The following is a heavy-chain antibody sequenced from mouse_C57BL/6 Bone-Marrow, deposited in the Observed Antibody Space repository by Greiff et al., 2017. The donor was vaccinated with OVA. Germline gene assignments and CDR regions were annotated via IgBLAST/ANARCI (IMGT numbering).Heavy chain of an antibody. CDR1: GFTFSDFY. Sequence: EVQLVESGGGLVQSGRSLRLSCATSGFTFSDFYMEWVRQAPGKGLEWIAASRNKANDYTTEYSASVKGRFIVSRDTSQSILYLQMNALRAEDTAIYYCARDAWDDYDGVFAYWGQGTLVTVSA. CDR3: ARDAWDDYDGVFAY. J-gene: IGHJ3*01. V-gene: IGHV7-1*01. CDR2: SRNKANDYTT. D-gene: IGHD2-4*01.